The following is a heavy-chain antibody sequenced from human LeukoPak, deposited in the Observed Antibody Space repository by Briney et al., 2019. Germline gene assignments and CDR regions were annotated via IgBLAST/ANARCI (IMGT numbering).Heavy chain of an antibody. Sequence: GGSLRLSCAASGFITSDHFMDWVRQAPGKGVGWVGRGKNKINSYSTEYAASVQGRFTISRDDSGSSMHLQMNSLKTEDTAVYYCARVWNAATPAYWYAMEVWGQGTTVTVSS. CDR1: GFITSDHF. J-gene: IGHJ6*02. CDR3: ARVWNAATPAYWYAMEV. CDR2: GKNKINSYST. V-gene: IGHV3-72*01. D-gene: IGHD2-21*01.